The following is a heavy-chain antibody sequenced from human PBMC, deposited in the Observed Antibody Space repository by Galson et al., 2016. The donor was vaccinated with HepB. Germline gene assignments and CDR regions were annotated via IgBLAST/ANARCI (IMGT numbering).Heavy chain of an antibody. J-gene: IGHJ4*02. CDR2: DSMDGGRT. CDR3: AKRHEYCPPVGCSVDS. D-gene: IGHD2/OR15-2a*01. V-gene: IGHV3-30*18. CDR1: GFTFNRRG. Sequence: SLRLSCAASGFTFNRRGMHWVRQAPGKGLEWVGADSMDGGRTLYADSVKGRVTITRATSNNILFLQMSSLRVDDTAVYYCAKRHEYCPPVGCSVDSWGQGTLVSVSS.